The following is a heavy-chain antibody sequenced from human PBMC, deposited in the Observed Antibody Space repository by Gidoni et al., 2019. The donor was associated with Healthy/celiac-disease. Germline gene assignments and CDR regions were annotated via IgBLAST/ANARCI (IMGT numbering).Heavy chain of an antibody. Sequence: QVQLVESGGGVVQPGRSLRLSCAASGFTFSSYGMHWVRQAPGKGLGWVAVISYDGSNKYYADSVKGRFTISRDNSKNTLYLQMNSLRAEDTAVYYCAKEKGAVAGYYYYGMDVWGQGTTVTVSS. J-gene: IGHJ6*02. V-gene: IGHV3-30*18. CDR1: GFTFSSYG. D-gene: IGHD6-19*01. CDR2: ISYDGSNK. CDR3: AKEKGAVAGYYYYGMDV.